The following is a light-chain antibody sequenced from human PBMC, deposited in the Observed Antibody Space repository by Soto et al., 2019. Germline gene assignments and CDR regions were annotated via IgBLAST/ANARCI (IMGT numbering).Light chain of an antibody. CDR1: QSVTTQ. Sequence: IVLTPSPGTLSLSPGERATLSCRASQSVTTQLAWYQQKPGQAPRLIIHGASSRATGVPDRITGSGSGTDFTLSISRLEPEDFAVYYCQQYGGSTRTFGQGTKVEIK. CDR2: GAS. J-gene: IGKJ1*01. V-gene: IGKV3-20*01. CDR3: QQYGGSTRT.